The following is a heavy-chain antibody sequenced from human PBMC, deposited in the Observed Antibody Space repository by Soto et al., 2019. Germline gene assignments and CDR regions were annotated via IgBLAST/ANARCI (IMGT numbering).Heavy chain of an antibody. CDR1: GGAILDSTYY. J-gene: IGHJ4*02. Sequence: SETLSLTCTVSGGAILDSTYYWAWIRQPPGKGLEWIGTIFYSGGTFYTPSLKSRVTMSVDTSKNQFSLKLTSVTAADTAVYYCVRRDPFRKVFDHWGPGIVVTVSS. V-gene: IGHV4-39*01. CDR3: VRRDPFRKVFDH. CDR2: IFYSGGT.